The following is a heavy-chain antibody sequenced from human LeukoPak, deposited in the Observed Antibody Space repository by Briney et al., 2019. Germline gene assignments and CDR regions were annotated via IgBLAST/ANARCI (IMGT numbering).Heavy chain of an antibody. CDR2: IYHSGSS. V-gene: IGHV4-30-2*01. D-gene: IGHD3-10*01. CDR3: ARAGYGSGPREPYYYGMDV. Sequence: SETLSFTCAVSGGSISCGGYSWSWIRQPPGKGLECIGYIYHSGSSYYNPSLKSRVTISVVRSKNQLSLKLSSVTAADTAVYYCARAGYGSGPREPYYYGMDVWGKGTTVTVSS. J-gene: IGHJ6*04. CDR1: GGSISCGGYS.